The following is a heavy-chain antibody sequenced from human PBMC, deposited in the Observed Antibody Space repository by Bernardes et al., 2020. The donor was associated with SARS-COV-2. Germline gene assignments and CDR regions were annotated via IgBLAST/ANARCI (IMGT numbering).Heavy chain of an antibody. J-gene: IGHJ4*02. CDR1: GFTFSSYS. Sequence: GGSLRLSCSASGFTFSSYSMHWVRQAPGKGLEYVSGISSDGDNKQYADSVEDRFTISRDNSKDTLYLQLTSLRLEDTAVYYCVKADYKFFWPSSDWGGHFFDNWGQGSLLTVSS. V-gene: IGHV3-64D*06. CDR3: VKADYKFFWPSSDWGGHFFDN. CDR2: ISSDGDNK. D-gene: IGHD6-19*01.